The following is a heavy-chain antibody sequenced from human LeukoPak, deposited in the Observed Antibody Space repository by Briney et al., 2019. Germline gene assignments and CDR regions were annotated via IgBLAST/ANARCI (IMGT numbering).Heavy chain of an antibody. CDR3: AKIETYSGNYFDY. CDR2: ISGSGGST. D-gene: IGHD2-15*01. Sequence: TGGSLRLSCAASGFTFSSYAMSWVRQAPGKGLEWVSAISGSGGSTYSADSVKGRFPISRDNSKNTLYLQMNSLRAEDTAVYYCAKIETYSGNYFDYWGQGTLVTVSS. J-gene: IGHJ4*02. V-gene: IGHV3-23*01. CDR1: GFTFSSYA.